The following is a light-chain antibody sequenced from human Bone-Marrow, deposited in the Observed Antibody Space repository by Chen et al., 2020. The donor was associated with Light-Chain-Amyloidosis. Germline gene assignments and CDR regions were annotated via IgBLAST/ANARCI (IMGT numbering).Light chain of an antibody. V-gene: IGLV3-25*03. Sequence: YELTQPPSVPVSPGQTASITCSGDDLPTKYAYWYQQKPGQAPVLVIHRDTERPSGISERFSGSSSGTTATLTISGVQAEDEADYHCQSADSSGTYEVIFGGGTKLTVL. CDR1: DLPTKY. CDR3: QSADSSGTYEVI. J-gene: IGLJ2*01. CDR2: RDT.